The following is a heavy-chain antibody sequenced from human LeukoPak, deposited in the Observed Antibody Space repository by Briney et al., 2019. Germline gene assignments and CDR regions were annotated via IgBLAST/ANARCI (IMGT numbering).Heavy chain of an antibody. Sequence: GASVKVSCKASGGTFSSYAISWVRQAPGQGLEWMGRIIPILGIANYAQKFQGRVTITADKSTSTAYMELSSLRSEDTAVYYCARSPKEYCSSTSCYTRRAFDIWGQGTMVTVSS. CDR2: IIPILGIA. V-gene: IGHV1-69*04. J-gene: IGHJ3*02. CDR1: GGTFSSYA. D-gene: IGHD2-2*02. CDR3: ARSPKEYCSSTSCYTRRAFDI.